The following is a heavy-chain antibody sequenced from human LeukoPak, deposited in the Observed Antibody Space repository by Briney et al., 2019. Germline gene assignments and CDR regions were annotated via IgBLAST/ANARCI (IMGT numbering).Heavy chain of an antibody. CDR3: ASPSGPTGKYFSY. V-gene: IGHV1-69*01. D-gene: IGHD3-10*01. J-gene: IGHJ4*02. CDR1: GGTFSSYA. Sequence: ASVKVSCKASGGTFSSYAISWVRQAPGQGLAWMGGIIPIFGTANYAQKFQGRVTITSDESTSTAYMELSSLRSEDTAVYYCASPSGPTGKYFSYWGQGTLVTVSS. CDR2: IIPIFGTA.